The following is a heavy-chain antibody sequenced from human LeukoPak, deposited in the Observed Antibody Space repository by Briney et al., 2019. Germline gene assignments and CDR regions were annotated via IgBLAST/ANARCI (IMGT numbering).Heavy chain of an antibody. CDR3: ASYCCSTSCYDAFDI. J-gene: IGHJ3*02. CDR1: GFTFSSYA. D-gene: IGHD2-2*01. V-gene: IGHV3-30-3*01. Sequence: GGSLRLSCAASGFTFSSYAMHWVRQAPGKGLEWVAVMSYDGSNKYYADSVKGRFTISRDDSKNTLYLQINSLRAEDTAVYYCASYCCSTSCYDAFDIWGQGTMVTVSS. CDR2: MSYDGSNK.